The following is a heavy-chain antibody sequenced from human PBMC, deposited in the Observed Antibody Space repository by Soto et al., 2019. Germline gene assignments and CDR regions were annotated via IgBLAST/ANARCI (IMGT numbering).Heavy chain of an antibody. CDR2: INTDNGKT. CDR3: ARAGNCTSTTCFSGWLAP. J-gene: IGHJ5*02. D-gene: IGHD2-2*01. V-gene: IGHV1-3*04. CDR1: GYTFTSYS. Sequence: QVHLVQSGAEVKRAGASVKVSCKASGYTFTSYSIHWVRQAPGQRLEWMGWINTDNGKTRDSQKFQDRVTLTRDRPASTAYMELSSLTSEDTAIYYCARAGNCTSTTCFSGWLAPWGQGMLVTVSS.